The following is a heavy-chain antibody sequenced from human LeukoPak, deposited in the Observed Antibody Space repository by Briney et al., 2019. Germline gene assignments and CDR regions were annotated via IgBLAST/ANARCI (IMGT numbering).Heavy chain of an antibody. Sequence: SETLSLTCTVSGDSITGFYWNWIRQPPGKGLEWIGYIHYSGTTNYNPSLKSRVSISVDTSKTQFSLKLGSVTAADTAVYYCARVGSSIAARPYWYFDLWGRGTLVTVSS. CDR1: GDSITGFY. CDR3: ARVGSSIAARPYWYFDL. CDR2: IHYSGTT. J-gene: IGHJ2*01. D-gene: IGHD6-6*01. V-gene: IGHV4-59*08.